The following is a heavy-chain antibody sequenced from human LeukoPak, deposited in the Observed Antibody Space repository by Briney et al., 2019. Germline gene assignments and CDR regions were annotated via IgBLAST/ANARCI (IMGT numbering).Heavy chain of an antibody. D-gene: IGHD7-27*01. CDR2: IYYSGST. J-gene: IGHJ3*02. Sequence: PSETLSLTCTVSGGSISSYYWSWIRQPPGKGLEWIGYIYYSGSTNYNPSLKSRVTISVDTSKNQFSLKLSSVTAADTAVYYCARGDWGSGAFDIWGQGTMVTVSS. V-gene: IGHV4-59*01. CDR1: GGSISSYY. CDR3: ARGDWGSGAFDI.